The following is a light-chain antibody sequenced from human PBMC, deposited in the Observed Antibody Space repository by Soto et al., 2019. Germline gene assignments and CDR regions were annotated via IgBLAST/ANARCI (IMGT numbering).Light chain of an antibody. V-gene: IGLV1-40*01. CDR2: GNS. CDR3: QSYDSSLSGSV. CDR1: SSNIGAGYD. J-gene: IGLJ7*01. Sequence: QSVLTQPPSVSGAPGQRVTISCTGTSSNIGAGYDVHWYQQLPGTAPKLLIYGNSNRPSGVPDRFSGYKSVTSASLAITGLQAEDEADYYCQSYDSSLSGSVFGGGTQLTVL.